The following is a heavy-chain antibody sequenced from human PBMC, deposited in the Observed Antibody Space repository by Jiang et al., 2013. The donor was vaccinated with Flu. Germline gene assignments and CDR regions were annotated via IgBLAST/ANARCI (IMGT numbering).Heavy chain of an antibody. Sequence: CKALDTPSPVMISTGCDRATGQGLEWMGWMNPNSGNTGYAQKFQGRVTMTRNTSISTAYMELSSLRSEDTAVYYCARGGYYDSSGYYFNWFDPWGQGTLVTVSS. V-gene: IGHV1-8*01. CDR2: MNPNSGNT. D-gene: IGHD3-22*01. J-gene: IGHJ5*02. CDR1: DTPSPVM. CDR3: ARGGYYDSSGYYFNWFDP.